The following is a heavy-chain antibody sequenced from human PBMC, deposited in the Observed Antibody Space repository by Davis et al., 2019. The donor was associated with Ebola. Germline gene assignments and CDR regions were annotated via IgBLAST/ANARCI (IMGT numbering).Heavy chain of an antibody. V-gene: IGHV3-30*18. CDR2: ISYDGSNK. Sequence: GESLKISCAASGFTFSSYWMSWVRQAPGKGLEWVAVISYDGSNKYYADSVKGRFTISRDNSKNTLYLQMNNLRAEDTAVYYCAKSGSYSTDAFDIWGQGTMVTVSS. J-gene: IGHJ3*02. CDR1: GFTFSSYW. D-gene: IGHD1-26*01. CDR3: AKSGSYSTDAFDI.